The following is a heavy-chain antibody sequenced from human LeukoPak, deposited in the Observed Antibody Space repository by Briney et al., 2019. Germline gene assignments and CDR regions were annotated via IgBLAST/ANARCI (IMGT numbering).Heavy chain of an antibody. CDR2: INPHSGGT. J-gene: IGHJ4*02. Sequence: ASVKVSCKASGFSFTDYYMHWVRQAPGQGLEWMGYINPHSGGTSSPQKFQGRVTMTTDTSISAAYMELSSLRSEDTAVYYCARAITEYVSSPLDYWGQGTLVTVSS. D-gene: IGHD6-6*01. CDR3: ARAITEYVSSPLDY. CDR1: GFSFTDYY. V-gene: IGHV1-2*02.